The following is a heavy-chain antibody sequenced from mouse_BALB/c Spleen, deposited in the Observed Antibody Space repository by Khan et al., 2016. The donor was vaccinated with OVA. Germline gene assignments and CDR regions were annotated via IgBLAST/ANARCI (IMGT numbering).Heavy chain of an antibody. J-gene: IGHJ3*01. CDR3: ARNPFAY. Sequence: QVQLQQPGNELVRPGTSVKLSCKASGYTFTSYWMNWIKQRPEQGLEWIGRIDPYDSETHYNQKFKDKATLTVDKSSNTAYMQLTSLTSEDSAVDYCARNPFAYWGQGTLVTVSA. V-gene: IGHV1-52*01. CDR2: IDPYDSET. CDR1: GYTFTSYW.